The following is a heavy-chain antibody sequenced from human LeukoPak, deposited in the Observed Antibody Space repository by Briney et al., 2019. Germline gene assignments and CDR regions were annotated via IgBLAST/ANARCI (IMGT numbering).Heavy chain of an antibody. CDR3: ARDLDIAVAGTGDY. V-gene: IGHV1-2*02. J-gene: IGHJ4*02. CDR1: GYTFTGYY. D-gene: IGHD6-19*01. Sequence: ASVKVFCKASGYTFTGYYMHWVRQAPGQGLEWMGWINPNSGGTNYAQKFQGRVTMTRDTSISTAYMELSRLRSDDTAVYYCARDLDIAVAGTGDYWGQGTLVTVSS. CDR2: INPNSGGT.